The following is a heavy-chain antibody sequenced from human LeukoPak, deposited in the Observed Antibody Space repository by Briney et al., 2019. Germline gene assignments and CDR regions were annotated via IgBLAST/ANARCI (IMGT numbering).Heavy chain of an antibody. D-gene: IGHD6-13*01. CDR2: INSDGSST. CDR1: GYTFSSYW. J-gene: IGHJ5*02. CDR3: ARDRQQTNWFDP. Sequence: GGSLRLSCAASGYTFSSYWMHWVRQAPGKGLVWVSRINSDGSSTSYADSVKGRFTISRDNAKNTLYLQMNSLRAEDAAVYYCARDRQQTNWFDPWGQGTLVTVSS. V-gene: IGHV3-74*01.